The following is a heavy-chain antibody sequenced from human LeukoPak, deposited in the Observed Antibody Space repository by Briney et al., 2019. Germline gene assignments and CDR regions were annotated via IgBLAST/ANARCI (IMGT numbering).Heavy chain of an antibody. CDR1: GGSISSYY. CDR3: ARDSYGDYSYFDY. D-gene: IGHD4-17*01. Sequence: SETLSLTCTVSGGSISSYYWSWIRQPPGKGLEWIGYIYYSGSTNYNPSLKSRVTISVDTSKNQFSLKLSSVTAADTAVYYCARDSYGDYSYFDYWGQGTLVTVSS. J-gene: IGHJ4*02. V-gene: IGHV4-59*12. CDR2: IYYSGST.